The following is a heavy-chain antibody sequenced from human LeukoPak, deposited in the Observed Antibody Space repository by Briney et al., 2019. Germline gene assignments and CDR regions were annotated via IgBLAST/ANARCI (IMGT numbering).Heavy chain of an antibody. D-gene: IGHD6-13*01. CDR1: GFILSDNY. V-gene: IGHV3-53*01. CDR3: ARGTAQLAAAGLLDS. J-gene: IGHJ4*02. Sequence: GGSLRLSCTASGFILSDNYMNWVRQAPGKGLEWVSVLYSGGWTNYADSVKGRFTIPRDNSKNTLYLQMNSLRAEDTAVYFCARGTAQLAAAGLLDSWGQGTLVTVSS. CDR2: LYSGGWT.